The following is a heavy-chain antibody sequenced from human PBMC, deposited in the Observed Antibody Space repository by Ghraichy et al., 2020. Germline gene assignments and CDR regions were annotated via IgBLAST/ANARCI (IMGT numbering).Heavy chain of an antibody. CDR3: ARGAPGSWSQNWFYP. CDR2: INAGNGNT. D-gene: IGHD6-13*01. CDR1: GYTFTSYA. V-gene: IGHV1-3*01. Sequence: ASVKVSCKASGYTFTSYAMHWVRQAPGQRLEWMGWINAGNGNTKYSQKFQGRVTITRDTSASTAYMELSSLRSEDTAVYYCARGAPGSWSQNWFYPWGQGTLVTDSS. J-gene: IGHJ5*02.